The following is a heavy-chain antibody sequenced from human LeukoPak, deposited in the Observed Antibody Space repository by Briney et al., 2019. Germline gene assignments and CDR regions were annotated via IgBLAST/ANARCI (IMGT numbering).Heavy chain of an antibody. CDR1: GFDFTSYT. Sequence: GGSLRLSCVASGFDFTSYTMSWVRQAPGKGLEWVAKMKEDGSDIYYADSVKGRFTICRDHAKNSLCLQMSSLTVEDTAVYYCARGGARYLDNWGQGTLVTVSS. CDR3: ARGGARYLDN. D-gene: IGHD3-9*01. J-gene: IGHJ4*02. V-gene: IGHV3-7*01. CDR2: MKEDGSDI.